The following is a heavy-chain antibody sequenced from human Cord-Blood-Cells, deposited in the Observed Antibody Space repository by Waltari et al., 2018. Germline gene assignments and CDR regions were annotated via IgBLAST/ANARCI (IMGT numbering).Heavy chain of an antibody. Sequence: QVQLQESGPGLVKPSETLSLTCTVSGGSISSYYWSWIRQPAGKGLEWIGRIYTSGSTNYNPPLKSRVTMSVDTSKNQFSLKLSSVTAADTAVYYCARVQQVVPAAIYYYYYMDVWGKGTTVTVSS. V-gene: IGHV4-4*07. CDR3: ARVQQVVPAAIYYYYYMDV. J-gene: IGHJ6*03. D-gene: IGHD2-2*02. CDR2: IYTSGST. CDR1: GGSISSYY.